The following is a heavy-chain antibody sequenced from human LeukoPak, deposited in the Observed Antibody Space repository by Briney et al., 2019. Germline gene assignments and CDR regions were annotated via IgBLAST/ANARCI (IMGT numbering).Heavy chain of an antibody. D-gene: IGHD5-24*01. CDR3: ARRDGYDSTTFDY. Sequence: GESLKISCKGSGYIFTNYWIALVRQMPGKGLEWMGIIYPGDSDTRYSPSFQGQVTISADKSISTAYLQWSILKASDTAMYYCARRDGYDSTTFDYWGQGTLVTVSS. J-gene: IGHJ4*02. CDR2: IYPGDSDT. CDR1: GYIFTNYW. V-gene: IGHV5-51*01.